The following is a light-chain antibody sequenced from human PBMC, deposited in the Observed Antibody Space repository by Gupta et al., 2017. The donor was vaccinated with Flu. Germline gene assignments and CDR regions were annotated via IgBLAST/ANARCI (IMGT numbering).Light chain of an antibody. V-gene: IGKV1-33*01. CDR3: HQYDHLPHVI. Sequence: DLQMTQSPSSLSASVGDRVTITFLASQDINNFLNWYQQKLGKAPKLLIYDATNLATGVPSRFSGSGSGTHFTFTISSPQPEDVASYYCHQYDHLPHVIFGHGTKVDIK. CDR2: DAT. CDR1: QDINNF. J-gene: IGKJ3*01.